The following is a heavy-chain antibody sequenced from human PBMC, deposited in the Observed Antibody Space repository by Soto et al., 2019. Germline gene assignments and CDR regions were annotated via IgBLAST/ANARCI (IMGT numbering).Heavy chain of an antibody. J-gene: IGHJ5*02. CDR2: IFHSGSP. D-gene: IGHD1-26*01. CDR1: GDSIIRYY. CDR3: VRRVGLKWCDP. V-gene: IGHV4-59*01. Sequence: QVQLQESGPGLVRPSGTLSLTCTVSGDSIIRYYWGWIRQPPGKGLEWIAYIFHSGSPSYNPSPKSRVTISVETSENLFSLKVYSVTAADTDIYYCVRRVGLKWCDPWGQGAPVTIS.